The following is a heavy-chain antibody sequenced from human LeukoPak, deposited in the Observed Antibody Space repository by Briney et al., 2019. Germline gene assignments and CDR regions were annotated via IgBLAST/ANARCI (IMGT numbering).Heavy chain of an antibody. CDR1: GFTFSSYS. Sequence: GGSLRLSCAASGFTFSSYSMNWVRQAPGKGLEWVSYISSSSTIYYADSVKGRFTISRDNAKNSLYLQMNSLRAEDTAVYYCASTYGDRYYFDYWGQGTLVTVSS. J-gene: IGHJ4*02. CDR2: ISSSSTI. V-gene: IGHV3-48*01. D-gene: IGHD4-17*01. CDR3: ASTYGDRYYFDY.